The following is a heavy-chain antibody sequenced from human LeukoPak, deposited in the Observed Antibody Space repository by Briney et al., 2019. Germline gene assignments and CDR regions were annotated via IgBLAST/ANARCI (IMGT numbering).Heavy chain of an antibody. CDR2: SYSSGTT. V-gene: IGHV4-30-2*01. J-gene: IGHJ4*02. D-gene: IGHD6-6*01. Sequence: SQTLSLTCTVSGDSISSGGVYWSWIRQPPGKGLEWIGFSYSSGTTFYNPSLKSRVTISVGRSKNQFSLNLNSVTAADTAVYYCARDRGYGSSPRWYFDYWGQGTLVTVSS. CDR1: GDSISSGGVY. CDR3: ARDRGYGSSPRWYFDY.